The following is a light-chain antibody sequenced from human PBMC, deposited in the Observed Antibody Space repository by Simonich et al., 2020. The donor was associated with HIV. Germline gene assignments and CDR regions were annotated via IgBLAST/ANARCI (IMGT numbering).Light chain of an antibody. V-gene: IGLV2-14*01. CDR2: AVS. CDR1: SSDVGGYNY. J-gene: IGLJ3*02. CDR3: SSYKSSSTWV. Sequence: QSALTQPASVSGSPGQSITISCTGTSSDVGGYNYVSWYQQHPGQAPKLMIYAVSNRPSGVSNRFSGSKSGNTASLTISGLQAEDEADYYCSSYKSSSTWVFGGGTKLTVL.